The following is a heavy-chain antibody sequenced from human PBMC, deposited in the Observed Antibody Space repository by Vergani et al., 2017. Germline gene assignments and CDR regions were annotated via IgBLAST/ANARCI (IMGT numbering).Heavy chain of an antibody. D-gene: IGHD6-19*01. CDR2: SRGTSRDV. CDR1: GFRYNSYG. Sequence: EVQLAESGGGLVKPGGALRLSCVASGFRYNSYGMNWVRQAPGKGLGWVSSSRGTSRDVYYADSVTGRFIISRDNANNSLFLQMNSLRVEDTAVYFCVRDPEAGFLRDKGGGGRGTLVTVS. J-gene: IGHJ4*02. V-gene: IGHV3-21*02. CDR3: VRDPEAGFLRDKGG.